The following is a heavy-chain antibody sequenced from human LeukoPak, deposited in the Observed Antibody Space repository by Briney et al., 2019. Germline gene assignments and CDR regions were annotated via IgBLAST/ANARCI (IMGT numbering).Heavy chain of an antibody. CDR2: ISGDGGST. CDR3: AKDIGISSGI. V-gene: IGHV3-43*02. D-gene: IGHD6-25*01. J-gene: IGHJ3*02. Sequence: PGGSLRLSCAASGFTFDDYAMHWGRQAQGKGVEWVSLISGDGGSTYYADSVKCRFTISRDNSKNSLYLQMNSLRTEDTALYYCAKDIGISSGIWGQGTMVTVSS. CDR1: GFTFDDYA.